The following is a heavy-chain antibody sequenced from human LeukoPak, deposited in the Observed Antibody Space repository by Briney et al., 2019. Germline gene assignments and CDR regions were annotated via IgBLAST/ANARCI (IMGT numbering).Heavy chain of an antibody. CDR1: GFTFSNYA. D-gene: IGHD3-22*01. CDR2: ISSSVPNT. Sequence: GGSLRLSCTASGFTFSNYAMSWVRQAPGKGLEWVSAISSSVPNTYYADSVKGRFTISRDISKNTLYLQMNSLRAEDTAVYHCAKSTYGYDSSAADYWGQGTLVTVSS. J-gene: IGHJ4*02. V-gene: IGHV3-23*01. CDR3: AKSTYGYDSSAADY.